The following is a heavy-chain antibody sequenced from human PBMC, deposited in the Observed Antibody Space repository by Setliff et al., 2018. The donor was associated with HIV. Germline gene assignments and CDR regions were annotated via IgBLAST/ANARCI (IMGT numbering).Heavy chain of an antibody. CDR3: AKKGGDQWLFGGYGFDI. Sequence: GESLKISCKASGYSFSSYWIGWVRKVPGKGLEWMGIIFPGDSDIKYNPSFQGQVTISVDKSITTAYLQWISLKASDTAIYYCAKKGGDQWLFGGYGFDIWGQGTMVTVS. J-gene: IGHJ3*02. CDR1: GYSFSSYW. V-gene: IGHV5-51*01. D-gene: IGHD3-22*01. CDR2: IFPGDSDI.